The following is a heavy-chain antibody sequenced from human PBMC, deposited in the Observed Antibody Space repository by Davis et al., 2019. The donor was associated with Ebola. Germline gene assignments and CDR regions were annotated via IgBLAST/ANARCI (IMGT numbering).Heavy chain of an antibody. CDR3: ARLSPLGTTVDY. CDR1: GGSISTYH. V-gene: IGHV4-59*08. J-gene: IGHJ4*02. CDR2: VQNIGST. Sequence: PSETLSLTCTVSGGSISTYHWTWIRQPPGKGLEWIGYVQNIGSTKYNPSLRSRVTLLVDTSKNQFSLKVSSVTAADTAVYYCARLSPLGTTVDYWGQGILVTVSS. D-gene: IGHD1-7*01.